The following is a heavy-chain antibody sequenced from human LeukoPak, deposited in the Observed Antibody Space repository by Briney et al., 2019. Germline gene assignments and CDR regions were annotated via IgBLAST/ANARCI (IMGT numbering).Heavy chain of an antibody. CDR2: INWNGGST. V-gene: IGHV3-20*04. D-gene: IGHD1-1*01. Sequence: GGSLRLSCAASGFKFDDYGMSWVRQAPGKGPEWVSGINWNGGSTRYADSVKGRFTLSRDNAKNSLYLQMNSLRAEDTALYYCARGATGTTFDYWGQGTLVTVSS. CDR3: ARGATGTTFDY. J-gene: IGHJ4*02. CDR1: GFKFDDYG.